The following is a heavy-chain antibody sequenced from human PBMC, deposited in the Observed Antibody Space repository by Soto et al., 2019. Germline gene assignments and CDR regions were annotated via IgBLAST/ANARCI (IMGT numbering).Heavy chain of an antibody. Sequence: GPTLLNPTQTLTLTCSFSGFSLSTVGMRVSWIRQPPGKALEWLARIDWDDDTFYSTSLKTRLTVSKDTSKNQVVLTMTSLDPVDTATYYFARTQHDENSGSSGVCEIWGQGTMVTVS. CDR3: ARTQHDENSGSSGVCEI. J-gene: IGHJ3*02. D-gene: IGHD3-22*01. V-gene: IGHV2-70*04. CDR2: IDWDDDT. CDR1: GFSLSTVGMR.